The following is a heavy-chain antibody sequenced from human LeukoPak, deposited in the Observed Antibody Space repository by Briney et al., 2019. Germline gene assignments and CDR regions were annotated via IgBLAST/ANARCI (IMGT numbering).Heavy chain of an antibody. D-gene: IGHD3-22*01. CDR3: ARSGHYYDSSGYSYYFDY. Sequence: SETLSLTCTVSGGSISGGGYYWSWIRQHPGKGLEWIGYIYYSGSTYYNPSLKSRVTISVDTSKNQFSLKLSSVTAADTAVYYCARSGHYYDSSGYSYYFDYWGQGTLVTVSS. CDR1: GGSISGGGYY. J-gene: IGHJ4*02. CDR2: IYYSGST. V-gene: IGHV4-31*03.